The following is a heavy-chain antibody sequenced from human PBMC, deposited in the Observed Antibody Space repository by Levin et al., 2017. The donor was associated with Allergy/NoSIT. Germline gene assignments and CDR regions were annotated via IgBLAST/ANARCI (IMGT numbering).Heavy chain of an antibody. Sequence: GESLKISCAASGFTFDDYAMHWVRLGPGKGLEWVSVINWDGKSTYYGDSVKGRFTISRDNTKNSLYLQMNGLRPEDTALYFCAKDTGSSSASRYYYYGMDVRGQGTTVTVSS. J-gene: IGHJ6*02. D-gene: IGHD6-6*01. CDR2: INWDGKST. V-gene: IGHV3-43D*04. CDR3: AKDTGSSSASRYYYYGMDV. CDR1: GFTFDDYA.